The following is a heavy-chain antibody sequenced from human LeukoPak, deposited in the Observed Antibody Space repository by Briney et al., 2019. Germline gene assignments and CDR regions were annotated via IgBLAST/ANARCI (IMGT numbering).Heavy chain of an antibody. CDR1: GFTFSSYW. CDR3: ARDLGHCSSTSCYGNWNYPYFDY. J-gene: IGHJ4*02. V-gene: IGHV3-7*01. D-gene: IGHD2-2*01. Sequence: GGSLRLSCAASGFTFSSYWMSWVRQAPGKGLEWVANIKQDGSEKYYVDSVKGRFTISRDNAKNSLYLQMNSLRAEDTAVYYCARDLGHCSSTSCYGNWNYPYFDYWGQGTLVTVSS. CDR2: IKQDGSEK.